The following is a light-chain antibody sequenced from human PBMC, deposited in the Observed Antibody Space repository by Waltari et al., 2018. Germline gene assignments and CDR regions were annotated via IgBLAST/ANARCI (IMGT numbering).Light chain of an antibody. CDR2: VNSDGSH. CDR3: QTGGHGTWV. V-gene: IGLV4-69*01. CDR1: SGHSTNI. J-gene: IGLJ3*02. Sequence: QLVLTQSPSASASLGASVKLTCTLSSGHSTNIIAWLQQHPEKGPRYWMNVNSDGSHNKGVGIPDRFSGSSSGAERYLTISSLQSEDEADYYCQTGGHGTWVFGGGTRLTVL.